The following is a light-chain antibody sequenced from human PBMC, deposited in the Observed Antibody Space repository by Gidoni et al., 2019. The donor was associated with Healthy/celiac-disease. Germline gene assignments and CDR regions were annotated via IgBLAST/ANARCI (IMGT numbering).Light chain of an antibody. Sequence: QSVLTQPPSVSGAPGPRVTISCTGSSSNIVAGYDVHWYQQLPGTAPNLLIYGNSNRPSGFPDRFSVSKSGTSASLAITGLQAEDEADYYCQSYDSSLSGYVVFGGGTKLTVL. V-gene: IGLV1-40*01. J-gene: IGLJ2*01. CDR2: GNS. CDR3: QSYDSSLSGYVV. CDR1: SSNIVAGYD.